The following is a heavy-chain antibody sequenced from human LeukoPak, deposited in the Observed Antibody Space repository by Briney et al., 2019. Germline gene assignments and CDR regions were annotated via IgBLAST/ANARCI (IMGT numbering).Heavy chain of an antibody. J-gene: IGHJ4*02. CDR2: IYNSGSST. Sequence: SETLSLTCTVSGVSITSNFWSWLRQPPGKGLEWIGYIYNSGSSTSYNPSFKSRATISGDTSKNQFSLKLNSVTAADTAVYYCARAKPNWNPPDYWGQGTLVTVSS. CDR1: GVSITSNF. V-gene: IGHV4-59*08. CDR3: ARAKPNWNPPDY. D-gene: IGHD1-1*01.